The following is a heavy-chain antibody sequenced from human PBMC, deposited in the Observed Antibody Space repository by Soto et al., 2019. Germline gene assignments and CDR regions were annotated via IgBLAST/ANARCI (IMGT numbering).Heavy chain of an antibody. CDR1: GDSISGGYF. CDR2: IFHSGST. CDR3: ARDTRVVRSRSVAGNNGHPGGGCGY. Sequence: PSETLSLTCSVSGDSISGGYFWGWIRQPPGKGLEWIGSIFHSGSTYYNPSLKSRVTMSVDTSRNQFSLKLSSLTAADTAVYYCARDTRVVRSRSVAGNNGHPGGGCGYWGHGTQVTVSS. J-gene: IGHJ4*01. D-gene: IGHD2-21*01. V-gene: IGHV4-38-2*02.